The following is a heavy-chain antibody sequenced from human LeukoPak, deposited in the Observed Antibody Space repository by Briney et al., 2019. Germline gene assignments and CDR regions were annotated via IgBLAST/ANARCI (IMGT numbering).Heavy chain of an antibody. V-gene: IGHV4/OR15-8*02. CDR1: GTSVSNTTHGHW. J-gene: IGHJ4*02. Sequence: PSETLSLTCTVSGTSVSNTTHGHWWTWVRQPPGKGLEWIGEVFHVGNANYNPSLKSRVTMSIEKSKNQFSLNLISVTAADTAVYFCLYGGNSGDWLYWGQGILVTVSS. CDR2: VFHVGNA. D-gene: IGHD4-23*01. CDR3: LYGGNSGDWLY.